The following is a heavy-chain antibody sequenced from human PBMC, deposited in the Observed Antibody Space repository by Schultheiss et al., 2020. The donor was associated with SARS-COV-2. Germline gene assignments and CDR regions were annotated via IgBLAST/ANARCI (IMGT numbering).Heavy chain of an antibody. V-gene: IGHV3-20*03. CDR1: GFTFDDYG. D-gene: IGHD3-10*01. CDR3: ARGGLYYYMDV. J-gene: IGHJ6*03. CDR2: INSDGSST. Sequence: GGSLRLSFAASGFTFDDYGMSWVRQAPGKGLEWVSRINSDGSSTSYADSVKGRFTISRDNAKNTLYLQMNSLRAEDTAVYYCARGGLYYYMDVWGKGTTVTVSS.